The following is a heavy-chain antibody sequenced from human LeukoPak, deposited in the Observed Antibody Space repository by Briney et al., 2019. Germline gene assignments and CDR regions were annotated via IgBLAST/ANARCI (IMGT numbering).Heavy chain of an antibody. D-gene: IGHD1-26*01. CDR3: ARGRDTGSYVLREFQH. CDR1: GYTFTSYD. CDR2: MNPNSGNT. V-gene: IGHV1-8*01. J-gene: IGHJ1*01. Sequence: GASVKVSFKASGYTFTSYDINWVRQATGQGLEWVGWMNPNSGNTGYAQKFQVRVTMTRDTSTSTVYMELNSLRSDDTAVYYCARGRDTGSYVLREFQHWGQGTLVTVSS.